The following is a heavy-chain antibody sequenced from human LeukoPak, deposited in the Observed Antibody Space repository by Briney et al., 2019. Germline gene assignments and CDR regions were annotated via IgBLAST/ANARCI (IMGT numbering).Heavy chain of an antibody. J-gene: IGHJ6*04. CDR1: GGSVSSGSYY. CDR2: IYYSGST. V-gene: IGHV4-61*01. CDR3: ARDSVYYYGSGSALAYSYCGMDV. Sequence: PSETLSLTCTVSGGSVSSGSYYWSWIRQPPGKGLEWIGYIYYSGSTNYNPSPKSRVTISVDTSKNQFSLKLSSVTAADTAVYYCARDSVYYYGSGSALAYSYCGMDVWGKGTTVTVSS. D-gene: IGHD3-10*01.